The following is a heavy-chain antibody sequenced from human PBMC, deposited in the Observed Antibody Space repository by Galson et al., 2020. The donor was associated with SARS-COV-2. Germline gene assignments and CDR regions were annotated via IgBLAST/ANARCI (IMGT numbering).Heavy chain of an antibody. J-gene: IGHJ4*02. Sequence: GGSLRLSCAASGFTFSSYAMSWVRQAPGKGLEWVSAISGSGGSTYYADSVKGRFTISRDNSKNTLYMQMNSLRAEDTAVYYCAKDLFGVVAAQFDYGGQGTLVTVSS. CDR3: AKDLFGVVAAQFDY. V-gene: IGHV3-23*01. CDR1: GFTFSSYA. D-gene: IGHD2-15*01. CDR2: ISGSGGST.